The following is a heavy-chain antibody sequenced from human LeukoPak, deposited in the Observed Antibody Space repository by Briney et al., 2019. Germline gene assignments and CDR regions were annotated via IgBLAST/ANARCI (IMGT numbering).Heavy chain of an antibody. CDR1: GLTVSRNY. D-gene: IGHD5-24*01. CDR2: IYGGGST. Sequence: GWSLSLSCAASGLTVSRNYMSWVRQAPGKGPEWVSVIYGGGSTSYAGSVKGPFIISRDNSKIALYLQMNSLRADYTAVYYRARDRSDGNYYMVFWGKGTTVIVSS. J-gene: IGHJ6*03. CDR3: ARDRSDGNYYMVF. V-gene: IGHV3-53*01.